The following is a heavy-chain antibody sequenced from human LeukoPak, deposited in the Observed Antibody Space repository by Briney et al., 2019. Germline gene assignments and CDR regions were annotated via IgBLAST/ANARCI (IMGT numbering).Heavy chain of an antibody. CDR3: HGVYSYEWYGMDV. CDR1: GGSISSGGYY. Sequence: PSETLSLTCTVSGGSISSGGYYWSWIRQHPGKGLEWIGYIYYSGSTYYNPSLKSRVTISVDASKNQFSLKLSSVTAADTAVYYCHGVYSYEWYGMDVWVQGTTVTVSS. CDR2: IYYSGST. D-gene: IGHD5-18*01. J-gene: IGHJ6*02. V-gene: IGHV4-31*03.